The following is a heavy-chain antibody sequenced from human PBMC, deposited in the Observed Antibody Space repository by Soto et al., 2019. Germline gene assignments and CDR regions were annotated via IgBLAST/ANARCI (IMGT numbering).Heavy chain of an antibody. D-gene: IGHD6-19*01. V-gene: IGHV3-49*03. J-gene: IGHJ4*02. Sequence: GGSLRLSCTTSGFTFGDYAMGWFRQAPGKGLEWVSFIRAKAYGGATAYAASVKGRFTISRDDSRGIAYLQMDSLITEDTGVYYCAKDVITRVAGFDSWGQGTLVTVSS. CDR1: GFTFGDYA. CDR2: IRAKAYGGAT. CDR3: AKDVITRVAGFDS.